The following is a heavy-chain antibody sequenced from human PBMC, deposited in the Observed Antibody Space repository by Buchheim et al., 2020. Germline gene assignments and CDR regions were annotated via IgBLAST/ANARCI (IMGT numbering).Heavy chain of an antibody. CDR3: AGGVYGDYLVYSTLNF. J-gene: IGHJ4*02. Sequence: QVQLQESGPGLVKPSETLSLTCTVSGGSISSYYWSWIRQPPGKGLEWIGYIYYSGSTNYNPSLKSRVTISVDTSKNQFSLKLSSVTAADTAVYYCAGGVYGDYLVYSTLNFWGQGTL. D-gene: IGHD4-17*01. V-gene: IGHV4-59*01. CDR2: IYYSGST. CDR1: GGSISSYY.